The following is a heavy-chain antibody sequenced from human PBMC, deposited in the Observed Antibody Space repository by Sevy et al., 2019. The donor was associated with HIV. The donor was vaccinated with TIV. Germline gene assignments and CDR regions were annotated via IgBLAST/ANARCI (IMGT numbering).Heavy chain of an antibody. CDR3: AKDLHPPGPVRGTNFDY. V-gene: IGHV3-30*18. CDR2: ISYEGSNI. CDR1: ALTCTRYA. Sequence: GGSLRLSCAASALTCTRYAFHWVRQAPGKGPEWLGVISYEGSNIYYGPSVKGRFTIARDNAKNTLYLQINDMRTEDTAVYYCAKDLHPPGPVRGTNFDYWGRGTLVTVSS. J-gene: IGHJ4*02. D-gene: IGHD1-1*01.